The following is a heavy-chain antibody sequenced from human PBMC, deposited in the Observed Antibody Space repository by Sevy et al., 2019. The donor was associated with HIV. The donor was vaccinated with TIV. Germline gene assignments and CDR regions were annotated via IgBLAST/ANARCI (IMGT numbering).Heavy chain of an antibody. J-gene: IGHJ4*02. CDR2: ISGDGSNT. CDR1: GLTFSTYG. V-gene: IGHV3-30*18. Sequence: GGSLRLSCAASGLTFSTYGMHWVRQAPGKGLEWVALISGDGSNTYYAGSVTGRFTVCRANSKNTLYLQMNSLRADDTAMYYCAKTYADTTMDLYYYDSWGQGTLVTVSS. D-gene: IGHD5-18*01. CDR3: AKTYADTTMDLYYYDS.